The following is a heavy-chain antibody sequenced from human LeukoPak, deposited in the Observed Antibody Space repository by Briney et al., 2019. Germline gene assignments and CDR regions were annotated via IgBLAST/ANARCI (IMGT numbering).Heavy chain of an antibody. Sequence: ASVKVSCKASGYTFTSYDINWVRQATGQGLEWMGCMNLNSGNTGYAQKLQDRVIITRNTSISTAYMELSSLRSEDTSVYYCARGYCSSTTCHFDYWGQGTLVTVSS. D-gene: IGHD2-2*01. J-gene: IGHJ4*02. CDR3: ARGYCSSTTCHFDY. CDR2: MNLNSGNT. CDR1: GYTFTSYD. V-gene: IGHV1-8*03.